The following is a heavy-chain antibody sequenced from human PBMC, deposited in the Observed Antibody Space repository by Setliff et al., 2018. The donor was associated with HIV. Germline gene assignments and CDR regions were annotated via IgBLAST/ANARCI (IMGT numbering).Heavy chain of an antibody. CDR1: GGSFSGYS. J-gene: IGHJ6*03. CDR3: ARGRRSAAAGTRWDYMDV. D-gene: IGHD6-13*01. CDR2: NNHSGST. Sequence: SETLSLTCAVYGGSFSGYSWSWIRQSPGKGLEWIGENNHSGSTNYNPSLKSRLTTSADTSKKQLSLRLSSVTAADTAVYYCARGRRSAAAGTRWDYMDVWGKGTTVTVSS. V-gene: IGHV4-34*01.